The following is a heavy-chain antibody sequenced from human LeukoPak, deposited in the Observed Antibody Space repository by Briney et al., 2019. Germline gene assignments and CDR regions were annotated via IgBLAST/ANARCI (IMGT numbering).Heavy chain of an antibody. CDR1: GFTVSSNY. CDR2: IYSGGST. Sequence: GGSLRLSCAASGFTVSSNYMSWVRQAPGKGLERVSVIYSGGSTYYADSVKGRFTISRDNSKNTLYLQMNSLRAEDTAVYYCAKISGYYPYYFDYWGQGTLVTVSS. D-gene: IGHD3-22*01. CDR3: AKISGYYPYYFDY. J-gene: IGHJ4*02. V-gene: IGHV3-53*05.